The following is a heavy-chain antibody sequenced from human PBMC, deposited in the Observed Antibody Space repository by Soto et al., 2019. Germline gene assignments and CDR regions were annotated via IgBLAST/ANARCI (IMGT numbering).Heavy chain of an antibody. V-gene: IGHV3-15*07. Sequence: PGGSLRLSCAPSGFTFYNAWMNWVRQAPGKGLEWVGRIKTKTDGGTTDYAAPVKGRFTISRDDSKSTLYLQMNSLKTEDSAVYYCTTSGPFWRIGVCKLPYYYGNDVWGLGTTVTVSS. J-gene: IGHJ6*02. CDR2: IKTKTDGGTT. CDR3: TTSGPFWRIGVCKLPYYYGNDV. D-gene: IGHD3-3*01. CDR1: GFTFYNAW.